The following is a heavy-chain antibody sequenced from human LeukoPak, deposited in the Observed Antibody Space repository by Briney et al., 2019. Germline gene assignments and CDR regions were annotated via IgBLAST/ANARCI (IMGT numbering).Heavy chain of an antibody. V-gene: IGHV1-18*01. CDR1: GYTFTSYG. Sequence: ASVKVSCKASGYTFTSYGIIWVRQAPGQGLEWMGWISAYNGNTNYAQKLQGRVTMTTDTSTSTAYMELRSLRSDDTAVYYCARDGGYWFGVTVGNAFDIWGQGTMVTVSS. D-gene: IGHD3-10*01. CDR2: ISAYNGNT. CDR3: ARDGGYWFGVTVGNAFDI. J-gene: IGHJ3*02.